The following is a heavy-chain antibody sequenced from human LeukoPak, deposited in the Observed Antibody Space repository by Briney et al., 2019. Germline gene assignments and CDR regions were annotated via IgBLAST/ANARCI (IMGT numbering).Heavy chain of an antibody. J-gene: IGHJ3*02. CDR3: AREGYCSSTSCYTLGDAFDI. CDR1: GFTVSSNY. Sequence: GGSLRLSCAASGFTVSSNYMSWVRQAPGKGLEWVSVIYSGGSTYYADSVKGRFTISRDNSNNTLYLQMNSLRAEDTAVYYCAREGYCSSTSCYTLGDAFDIWGQGTMDTVSS. D-gene: IGHD2-2*02. CDR2: IYSGGST. V-gene: IGHV3-53*01.